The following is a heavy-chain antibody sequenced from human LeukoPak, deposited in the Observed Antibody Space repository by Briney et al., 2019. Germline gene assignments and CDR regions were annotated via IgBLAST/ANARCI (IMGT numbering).Heavy chain of an antibody. CDR1: GFTFNNYA. J-gene: IGHJ4*02. V-gene: IGHV3-23*01. CDR2: ISGSGDST. Sequence: GGSLRLSCAASGFTFNNYAMSWVRQAPGKGLEWVSHISGSGDSTYYADSVKGRFTISRDNSKNTLYLQMNRLRAEDTAVYYCATRSSSWYAFDYWGQGTLVTVSS. CDR3: ATRSSSWYAFDY. D-gene: IGHD6-13*01.